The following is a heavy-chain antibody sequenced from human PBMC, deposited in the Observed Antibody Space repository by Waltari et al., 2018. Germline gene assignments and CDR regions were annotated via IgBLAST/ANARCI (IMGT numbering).Heavy chain of an antibody. CDR2: MNPNSGNT. V-gene: IGHV1-8*03. Sequence: QVQLVQSGAEVTKPVVSVKVSRKASGYTFTSYDINWVRQATVPGLEWRGWMNPNSGNTGYAQKFQGRVTITRNTSISTAYMELSSLRSEDTAVYYCARGGLAVTIFGVVITTFDYWGQGTLVTVSS. J-gene: IGHJ4*02. CDR3: ARGGLAVTIFGVVITTFDY. D-gene: IGHD3-3*01. CDR1: GYTFTSYD.